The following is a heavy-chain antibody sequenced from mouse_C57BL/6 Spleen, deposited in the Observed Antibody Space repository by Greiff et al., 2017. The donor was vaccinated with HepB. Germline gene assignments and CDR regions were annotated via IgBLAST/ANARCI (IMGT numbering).Heavy chain of an antibody. V-gene: IGHV1-76*01. CDR1: GYTFTDYY. Sequence: QVHVKQSGAELVRPGASVKLSCKASGYTFTDYYINWVKQRPGQGLEWIARIYPGSGNTYYNEKFKGKATLTAEKSSNTAYMQLSSLTSEDSAVYFCARWGVAIFDYWGQGTTLTVSS. CDR3: ARWGVAIFDY. D-gene: IGHD1-1*02. CDR2: IYPGSGNT. J-gene: IGHJ2*01.